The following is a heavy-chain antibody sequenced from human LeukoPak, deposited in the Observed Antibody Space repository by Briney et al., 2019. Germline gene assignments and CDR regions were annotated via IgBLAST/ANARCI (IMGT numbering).Heavy chain of an antibody. V-gene: IGHV3-9*01. Sequence: QPARSLRLSCAASGCTFDDYAMHWVRQAPGKGLEWVSGISWNSGSIGYADSVKGRFTISRDNSRNMVYLQMMSLRAEDTAIYYCARDGRFGELTHWGQGTLVTVSS. J-gene: IGHJ4*02. CDR3: ARDGRFGELTH. CDR1: GCTFDDYA. D-gene: IGHD3-10*01. CDR2: ISWNSGSI.